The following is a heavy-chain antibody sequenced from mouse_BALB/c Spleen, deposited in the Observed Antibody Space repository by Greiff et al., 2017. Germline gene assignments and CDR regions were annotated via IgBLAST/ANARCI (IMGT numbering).Heavy chain of an antibody. CDR3: ARYGYDFFYAMDY. Sequence: QVQLKESGPGLVAPSQSLSITCTVSGFSLTGYGVNWVRQPPGKGLEWLGMIWGDGSTDYNSALKSRLSISKDNSKSQVFLKMNSLQTDDTARYYCARYGYDFFYAMDYWGQGTSVTVSS. J-gene: IGHJ4*01. V-gene: IGHV2-6-7*01. D-gene: IGHD2-2*01. CDR2: IWGDGST. CDR1: GFSLTGYG.